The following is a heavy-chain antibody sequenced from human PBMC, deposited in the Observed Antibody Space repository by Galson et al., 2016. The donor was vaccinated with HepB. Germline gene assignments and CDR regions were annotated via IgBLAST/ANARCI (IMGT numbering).Heavy chain of an antibody. D-gene: IGHD2-15*01. CDR2: ISHSGST. CDR3: ARGLISSGGVAATPFDY. Sequence: SETLSLTCAVSGGSISSTNWWSWVRQPPGKGLEWIGEISHSGSTNYNPSLKSRVIISVDKSKNQFSLNVNSVTAADTAVYYCARGLISSGGVAATPFDYWGQGTLVTVSS. V-gene: IGHV4-4*02. J-gene: IGHJ4*02. CDR1: GGSISSTNW.